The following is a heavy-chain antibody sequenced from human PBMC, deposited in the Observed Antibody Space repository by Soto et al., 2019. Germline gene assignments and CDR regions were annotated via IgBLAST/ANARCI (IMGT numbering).Heavy chain of an antibody. J-gene: IGHJ3*02. Sequence: GGSLRLSCAASGFTFSGSAMHWVRQASGKGLEWVGRIRSKANSYATAYAASVKGRFTISRDDSKNTAYPQMNSLKTEDTAVYYCTSKPGIAVASFDIWGQGTMVTVSS. CDR1: GFTFSGSA. V-gene: IGHV3-73*01. D-gene: IGHD6-19*01. CDR2: IRSKANSYAT. CDR3: TSKPGIAVASFDI.